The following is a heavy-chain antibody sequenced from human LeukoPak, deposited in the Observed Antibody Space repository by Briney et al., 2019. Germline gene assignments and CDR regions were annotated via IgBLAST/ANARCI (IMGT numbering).Heavy chain of an antibody. Sequence: GASVKVSCKASRYTFTCYYMHWVRQAPGQGLEWMGWINPNSGGTNYAQKFQGRVTITRDASFSTAYMELGRLRYDDTAVYYCAIRIFGVDLHGPSRVVDPWGQGTLVTVSS. CDR1: RYTFTCYY. CDR2: INPNSGGT. CDR3: AIRIFGVDLHGPSRVVDP. J-gene: IGHJ5*02. D-gene: IGHD3-3*02. V-gene: IGHV1-2*02.